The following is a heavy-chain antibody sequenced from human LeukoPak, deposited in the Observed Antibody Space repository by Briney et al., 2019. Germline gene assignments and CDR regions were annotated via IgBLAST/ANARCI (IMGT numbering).Heavy chain of an antibody. J-gene: IGHJ6*03. CDR3: ARDPSSIAARPVYYYYMDV. CDR1: GGSFSGYF. D-gene: IGHD6-6*01. Sequence: SETLSLTCAVYGGSFSGYFWSWIRQPPGKGLEWIGEINHSGSTNYNPSLKSRVTISVDTSKNQFSLKLSSVTAADTAVYYCARDPSSIAARPVYYYYMDVWGKGATVTVSS. V-gene: IGHV4-34*01. CDR2: INHSGST.